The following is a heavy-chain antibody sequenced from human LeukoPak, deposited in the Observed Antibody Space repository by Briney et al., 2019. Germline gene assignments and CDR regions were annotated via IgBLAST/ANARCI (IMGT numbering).Heavy chain of an antibody. J-gene: IGHJ4*02. D-gene: IGHD5-18*01. CDR1: GGSFSGYY. CDR3: ARVASGYSYGYMGY. Sequence: SETLSLICAVYGGSFSGYYWSWIRQPPGKGLEWIGEINHSGSTNYNPSLKSRVTISVDTSKNQFSLKLSSVTAADTAVYYCARVASGYSYGYMGYWGQGTLVTVSS. CDR2: INHSGST. V-gene: IGHV4-34*01.